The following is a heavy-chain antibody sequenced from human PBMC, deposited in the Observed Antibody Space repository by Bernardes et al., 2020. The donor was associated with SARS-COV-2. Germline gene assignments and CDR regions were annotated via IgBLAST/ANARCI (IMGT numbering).Heavy chain of an antibody. CDR1: NDSIRSRFW. J-gene: IGHJ4*02. CDR2: IFHTGAT. D-gene: IGHD3-9*01. CDR3: ARGSDLLTGYFDF. Sequence: SATLALTCAVSNDSIRSRFWWSWVRQPPGKGLEWIADIFHTGATSYNPSLKTRVTILVDKSKNQFSLRLYSVTAADTAFYYCARGSDLLTGYFDFWGQGTLVTVSS. V-gene: IGHV4-4*02.